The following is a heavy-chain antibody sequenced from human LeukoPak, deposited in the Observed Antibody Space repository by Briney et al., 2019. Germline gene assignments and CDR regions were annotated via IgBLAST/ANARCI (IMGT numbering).Heavy chain of an antibody. CDR3: ARLPYSSGWYVY. D-gene: IGHD6-19*01. V-gene: IGHV4-59*01. J-gene: IGHJ4*02. Sequence: SETLSLTCSVSAGSISSYYWSWIRQPPGKGLEWIGYIYYSGSTNYNPSLKSRVTIAVETSKNQFSLKLSSGTAADAAVYYCARLPYSSGWYVYWGQGTLVTVSS. CDR1: AGSISSYY. CDR2: IYYSGST.